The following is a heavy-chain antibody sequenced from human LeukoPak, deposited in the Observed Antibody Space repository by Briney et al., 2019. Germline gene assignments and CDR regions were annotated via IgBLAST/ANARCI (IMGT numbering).Heavy chain of an antibody. Sequence: GGSLRLSWAASGFTFSSYEMNWVRQAPGKGLEWVSYISSGSTIYYADSVKGRFTISRDNAKNSLYLQMNSLRAEDTALYYCATRTILDYWGQGTLVTVSS. CDR2: ISSGSTI. CDR1: GFTFSSYE. J-gene: IGHJ4*02. V-gene: IGHV3-48*03. CDR3: ATRTILDY. D-gene: IGHD1-1*01.